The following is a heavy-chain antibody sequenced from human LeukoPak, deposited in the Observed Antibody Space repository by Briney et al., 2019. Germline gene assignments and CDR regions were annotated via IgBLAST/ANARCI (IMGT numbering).Heavy chain of an antibody. J-gene: IGHJ4*02. Sequence: SGGSLRLSCAASGFTFSSYAMSWVRQAPGKGLEWVSAISGSGGSTYYADSVKGRFTISRDNSKNTLYLQMNSLRAEDTAVYYCAKDETPYYYDSSGQYFDYWGQGTLVTVSS. V-gene: IGHV3-23*01. D-gene: IGHD3-22*01. CDR1: GFTFSSYA. CDR3: AKDETPYYYDSSGQYFDY. CDR2: ISGSGGST.